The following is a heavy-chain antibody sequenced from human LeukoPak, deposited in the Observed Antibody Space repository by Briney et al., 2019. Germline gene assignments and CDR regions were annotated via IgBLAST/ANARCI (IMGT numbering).Heavy chain of an antibody. CDR1: GFTFSSYG. Sequence: GGSLRLSCAASGFTFSSYGMSWVRQAPGKGLEWVSTISGSGGSTYYADSVKGRFTISRDNAKNSLYLQMNSLRGEDTAIYYCATYRQVMLPFEAWGRGTLVTVSS. CDR3: ATYRQVMLPFEA. D-gene: IGHD5-18*01. J-gene: IGHJ5*02. V-gene: IGHV3-23*01. CDR2: ISGSGGST.